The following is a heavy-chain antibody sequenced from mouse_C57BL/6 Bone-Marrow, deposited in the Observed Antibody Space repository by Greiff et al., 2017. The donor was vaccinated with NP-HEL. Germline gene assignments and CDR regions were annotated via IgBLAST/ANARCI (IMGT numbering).Heavy chain of an antibody. V-gene: IGHV1-81*01. CDR3: ARYDGYFWFAY. Sequence: QVQLKESGAELARPAASVKLSCKASGYTFTSYGISWVKQRTGQGLEWIGEIYPRSGNTYYNEKFKGKATLTADKSSSTAYMELRSLTSEDSAVYFCARYDGYFWFAYWGQGTLVTVSA. J-gene: IGHJ3*01. CDR2: IYPRSGNT. CDR1: GYTFTSYG. D-gene: IGHD2-3*01.